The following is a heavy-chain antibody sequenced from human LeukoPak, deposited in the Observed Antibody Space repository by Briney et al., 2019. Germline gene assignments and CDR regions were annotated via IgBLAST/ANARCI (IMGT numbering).Heavy chain of an antibody. V-gene: IGHV4-59*02. CDR1: GGSVINYY. CDR2: IYHSGST. J-gene: IGHJ5*02. D-gene: IGHD3-10*01. CDR3: ARGYGSGSYWFDP. Sequence: SETLSLTCTVSGGSVINYYWSWIRQPPGKGLEWIGYIYHSGSTKYNPSLKSRVTISVDASKNQFSLKLRSVTAADTAVYYCARGYGSGSYWFDPWGQGTLVTVSS.